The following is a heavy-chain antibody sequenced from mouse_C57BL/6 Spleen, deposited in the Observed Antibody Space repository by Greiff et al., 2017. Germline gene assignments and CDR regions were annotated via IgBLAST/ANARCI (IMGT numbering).Heavy chain of an antibody. CDR1: GYTFTGYW. Sequence: VQLQQSGAELMKPGASVKLSCKATGYTFTGYWIEWVKQRPGHGLEWIGEILPGSGSTNYNEKFKGKATFTADTSSNTAYMQLSSLTTEDSAICDRANGGVTTRALAYWGQGTLVTVSA. CDR2: ILPGSGST. V-gene: IGHV1-9*01. D-gene: IGHD2-2*01. J-gene: IGHJ3*01. CDR3: ANGGVTTRALAY.